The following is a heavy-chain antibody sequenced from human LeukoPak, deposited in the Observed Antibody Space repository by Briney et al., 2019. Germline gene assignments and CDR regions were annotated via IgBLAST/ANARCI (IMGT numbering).Heavy chain of an antibody. Sequence: GGSLRLSCAASGFTFSSYAMSWVRQAPGKGLEWVSAISGSGGSTYYADSVKGRFTISKDNSKNTLYLQMNSLRAEDTAVHYCARDKRTDSSGYYSDAFDIWGQGTMVTVSS. CDR2: ISGSGGST. V-gene: IGHV3-23*01. D-gene: IGHD3-22*01. CDR1: GFTFSSYA. J-gene: IGHJ3*02. CDR3: ARDKRTDSSGYYSDAFDI.